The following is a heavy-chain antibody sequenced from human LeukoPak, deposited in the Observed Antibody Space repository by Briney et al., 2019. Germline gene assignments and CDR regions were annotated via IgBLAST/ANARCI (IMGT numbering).Heavy chain of an antibody. D-gene: IGHD3-16*01. CDR2: IYYSGYT. CDR1: GGSISSYY. Sequence: ETSETLSLTCTVSGGSISSYYWSWIRRPPGKGLKWIGNIYYSGYTTYSPSLRSRVTISVDTSKNQFSLKLSSVTAADTAVYYCARETSQKGAHYMDVWGKGTTITISS. J-gene: IGHJ6*03. V-gene: IGHV4-59*01. CDR3: ARETSQKGAHYMDV.